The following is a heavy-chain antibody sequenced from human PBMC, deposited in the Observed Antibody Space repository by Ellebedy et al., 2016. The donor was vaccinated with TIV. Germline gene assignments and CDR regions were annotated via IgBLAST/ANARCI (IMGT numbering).Heavy chain of an antibody. Sequence: PGGSLRLSCAASGFTFTSYAMSWVRRAPGKGLEWVAGISVVGTTTYYTDAVKGRFTISRDNAKNTLYLQMNSLRAEDTAVYYCARGGVYSLDVWGPGTTVTVSS. D-gene: IGHD3-10*01. J-gene: IGHJ6*02. CDR2: ISVVGTTT. CDR1: GFTFTSYA. CDR3: ARGGVYSLDV. V-gene: IGHV3-23*01.